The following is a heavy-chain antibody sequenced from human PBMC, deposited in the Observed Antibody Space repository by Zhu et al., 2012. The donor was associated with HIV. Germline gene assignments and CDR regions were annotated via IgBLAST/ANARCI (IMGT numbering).Heavy chain of an antibody. Sequence: EVQLVESGGDLVQPGRSLRLSCAASGFTFDDYAMHWVRQAPGKGLEWVSGISWNSGGIGYADSVKGRFTISRDNAKNSLYLQMNRLRAEDMALYYCVKGSGLNYYYYYMDVWGKGTTVTVSS. D-gene: IGHD3-22*01. V-gene: IGHV3-9*03. CDR3: VKGSGLNYYYYYMDV. CDR2: ISWNSGGI. J-gene: IGHJ6*03. CDR1: GFTFDDYA.